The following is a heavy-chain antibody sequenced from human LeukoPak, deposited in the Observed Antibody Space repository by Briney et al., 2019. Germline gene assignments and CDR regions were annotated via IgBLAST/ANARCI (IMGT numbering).Heavy chain of an antibody. V-gene: IGHV3-11*05. CDR3: ARDQRYCSSSSCPSEPFDY. Sequence: PGGSLRLSCAASGFISSDYYMSWIRQAPGKGLEWISYITSSSTSYTNYAGSVKGRYTISRDNAKNSLYLQMNSLRAEDTAVYYCARDQRYCSSSSCPSEPFDYWGQGTLVTVSS. CDR2: ITSSSTSYT. J-gene: IGHJ4*02. D-gene: IGHD2-2*01. CDR1: GFISSDYY.